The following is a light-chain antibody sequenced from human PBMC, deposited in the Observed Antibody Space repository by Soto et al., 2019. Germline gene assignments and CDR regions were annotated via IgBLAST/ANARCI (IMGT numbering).Light chain of an antibody. Sequence: LTQPASVSCSPGQSITISCTRTSSDVGGYNYVSWYQQHPGKAPKLMIYDVSNRPSGVSNRFSGSKSGNTASLTISGLQAEDEADYYCSSYTSSSTYVFGNGTKVTVL. CDR2: DVS. J-gene: IGLJ1*01. V-gene: IGLV2-14*01. CDR3: SSYTSSSTYV. CDR1: SSDVGGYNY.